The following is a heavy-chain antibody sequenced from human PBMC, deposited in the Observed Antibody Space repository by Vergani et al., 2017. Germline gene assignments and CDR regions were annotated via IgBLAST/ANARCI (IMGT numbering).Heavy chain of an antibody. Sequence: EVQLLESGGSLKQPGGSVRLSCAASGFTFSTYAMHWVRQAPGKGLEWVSALTGGGGSTYYADSFKGRFIISRDNSRDTLYLQMNSLRPEDTALYYCARGDYYDSSGYYRGDYWGQGTLVTVSS. CDR3: ARGDYYDSSGYYRGDY. J-gene: IGHJ4*02. CDR2: LTGGGGST. CDR1: GFTFSTYA. D-gene: IGHD3-22*01. V-gene: IGHV3-23*01.